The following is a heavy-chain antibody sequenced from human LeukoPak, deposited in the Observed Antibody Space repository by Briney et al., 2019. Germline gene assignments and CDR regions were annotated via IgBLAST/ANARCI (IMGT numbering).Heavy chain of an antibody. Sequence: GGSLRLSCTASGFTFSSYAMNWVRQAPGKGLEWVSGIGAGGTFTYYADSVKGRFTISGDNSRNTLYLHMNSLRAEDTAVYYCAKGQQRFDYWGQGTLVTVSS. CDR2: IGAGGTFT. CDR1: GFTFSSYA. J-gene: IGHJ4*02. V-gene: IGHV3-23*01. CDR3: AKGQQRFDY. D-gene: IGHD6-13*01.